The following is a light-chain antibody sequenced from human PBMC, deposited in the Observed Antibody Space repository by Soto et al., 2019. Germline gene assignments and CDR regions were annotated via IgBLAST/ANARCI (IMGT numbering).Light chain of an antibody. Sequence: QSVLTQPASVSGSPGQAITISCTGTSNDVGAYNFVSWFQQHPGTAPKLIIFEVSNRPSGVSNRFSGSKSGNTASLTISGLQAGDEGDYYCSSFTSSSTYVFGTGTKVTVL. J-gene: IGLJ1*01. CDR2: EVS. CDR1: SNDVGAYNF. CDR3: SSFTSSSTYV. V-gene: IGLV2-14*01.